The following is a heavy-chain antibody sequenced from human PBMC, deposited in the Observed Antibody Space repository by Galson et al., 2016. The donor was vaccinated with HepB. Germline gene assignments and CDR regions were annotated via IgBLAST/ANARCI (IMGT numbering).Heavy chain of an antibody. D-gene: IGHD3-3*01. CDR2: ISYAGSIK. CDR3: ARDHVPPTHSATRLRFVEWHFYCGMDV. J-gene: IGHJ6*02. V-gene: IGHV3-30*03. Sequence: SLRLSCAASGFTFSSYGMHWVRQAPGKGVEWVAVISYAGSIKYYADSVKGRIRIYMDNSKNKVYLHMTTLKAEDTAVYYCARDHVPPTHSATRLRFVEWHFYCGMDVWGQGTTVTVSS. CDR1: GFTFSSYG.